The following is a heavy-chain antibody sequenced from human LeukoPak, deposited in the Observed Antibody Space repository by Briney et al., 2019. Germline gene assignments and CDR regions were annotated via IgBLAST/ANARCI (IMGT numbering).Heavy chain of an antibody. CDR1: GGSISSYY. Sequence: SETLSLTCTVSGGSISSYYWSWIRQPPGKGLQWIGYIYYSGSTYYSPSLKSRVTISVDTSKNQFSLKVKDVTAADTAMYYCARDGRYNWNYWWFDPWGQGTLVIVSS. CDR3: ARDGRYNWNYWWFDP. J-gene: IGHJ5*02. D-gene: IGHD1-7*01. CDR2: IYYSGST. V-gene: IGHV4-59*12.